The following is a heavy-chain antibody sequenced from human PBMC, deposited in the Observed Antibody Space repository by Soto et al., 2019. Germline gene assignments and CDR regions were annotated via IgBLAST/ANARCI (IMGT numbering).Heavy chain of an antibody. J-gene: IGHJ4*02. CDR1: GYTFTSYG. Sequence: GASVKVSCKASGYTFTSYGISWVRQAPGQGLEWMGWISAYNGNTNYAQKLQGRVTMTTDTSTSTAYMELRSLRSDDTAVYYCARDLGLYSSSPGSSDYWGQGTLVTVSS. D-gene: IGHD6-6*01. CDR2: ISAYNGNT. V-gene: IGHV1-18*01. CDR3: ARDLGLYSSSPGSSDY.